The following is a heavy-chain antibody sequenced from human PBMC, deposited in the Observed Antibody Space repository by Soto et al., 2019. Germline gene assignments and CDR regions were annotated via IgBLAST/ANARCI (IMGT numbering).Heavy chain of an antibody. V-gene: IGHV5-51*01. CDR2: IYPGDSDT. CDR1: GESVSSYW. D-gene: IGHD3-9*01. CDR3: ARDPQPTYYDILTGPY. J-gene: IGHJ4*02. Sequence: GESLQISGEGSGESVSSYWMAWVRQMPEKGLEWMGIIYPGDSDTRYSPSFQGRFTISRDNAKNSLYLQMNSLRAEDTAVYYCARDPQPTYYDILTGPYWGQGTLVTVSS.